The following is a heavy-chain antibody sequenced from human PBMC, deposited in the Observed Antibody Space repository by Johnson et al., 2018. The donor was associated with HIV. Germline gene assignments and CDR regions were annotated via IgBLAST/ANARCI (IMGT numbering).Heavy chain of an antibody. Sequence: VQLVESGGGLIQPGGSLRLSCAASEFTVSSNYMSWVRQAPGKGLEWVSVIYRGGSTYYADSVKGRFTISRDNSKNTLYLQMNSLRAEDTAVYYCAREFPYCSVGSCLPAAFDIWGQGTMVTVSS. D-gene: IGHD2-15*01. V-gene: IGHV3-53*01. CDR1: EFTVSSNY. J-gene: IGHJ3*02. CDR2: IYRGGST. CDR3: AREFPYCSVGSCLPAAFDI.